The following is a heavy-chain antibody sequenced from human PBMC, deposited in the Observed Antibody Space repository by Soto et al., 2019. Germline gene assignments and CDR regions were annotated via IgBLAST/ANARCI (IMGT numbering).Heavy chain of an antibody. CDR2: VKSKTAGGTT. CDR1: GFIFSNAW. CDR3: AREGGEDGYSYGYIGY. V-gene: IGHV3-15*07. Sequence: PGGSLRLSCTASGFIFSNAWINWFRQAPGKGLEWVGRVKSKTAGGTTDFAAPVKGRFAISRDDSKNTLYLQMNSLRAEDTAVYYCAREGGEDGYSYGYIGYSGQGTLVTVSS. D-gene: IGHD5-18*01. J-gene: IGHJ4*02.